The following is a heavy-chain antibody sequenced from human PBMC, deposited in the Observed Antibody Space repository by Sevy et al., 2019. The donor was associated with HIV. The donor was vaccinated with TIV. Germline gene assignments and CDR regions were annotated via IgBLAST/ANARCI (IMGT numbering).Heavy chain of an antibody. Sequence: GGSLRLSCAASGFTFSDYAMNWVRQIPGKGLEWVSCINWKADNTGYADSLKGRFTISRDNAKNSLYLQIHSLRAEDMALYYCARSSYYYDSTGYGPLDLWGQGTMVTVSS. CDR3: ARSSYYYDSTGYGPLDL. V-gene: IGHV3-20*04. CDR2: INWKADNT. D-gene: IGHD3-22*01. CDR1: GFTFSDYA. J-gene: IGHJ3*01.